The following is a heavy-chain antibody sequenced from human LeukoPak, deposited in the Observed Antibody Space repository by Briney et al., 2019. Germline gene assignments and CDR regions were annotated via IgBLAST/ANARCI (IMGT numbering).Heavy chain of an antibody. CDR1: GFTFSTYA. J-gene: IGHJ4*02. D-gene: IGHD5-12*01. CDR3: ARKYGGYADY. Sequence: GGSLRLSCIASGFTFSTYAMYWVRQSPGKGLEWVSHISGGSSSVYYADSVKGRFTISRDNAKNSLYLQMNSLRDEDTAVYYCARKYGGYADYWGQGTLVTVSS. V-gene: IGHV3-48*02. CDR2: ISGGSSSV.